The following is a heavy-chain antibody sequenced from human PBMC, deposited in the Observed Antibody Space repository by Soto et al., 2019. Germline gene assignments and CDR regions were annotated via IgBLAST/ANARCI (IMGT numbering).Heavy chain of an antibody. D-gene: IGHD6-19*01. Sequence: PGGSLRLSCAASGFTFSSYSMNWVRQAPGKGLEWVSSISSSSSYIYYADSVKGRFTISRDNAKNSLYLQMNSLGAEDTAVYYCAFPDTVAGTHEYFQHWGQGTLVTVSS. CDR2: ISSSSSYI. CDR1: GFTFSSYS. CDR3: AFPDTVAGTHEYFQH. V-gene: IGHV3-21*01. J-gene: IGHJ1*01.